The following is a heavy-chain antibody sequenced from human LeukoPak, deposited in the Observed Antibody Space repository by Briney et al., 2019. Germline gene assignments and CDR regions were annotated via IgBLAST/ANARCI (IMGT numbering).Heavy chain of an antibody. CDR2: IIPIFGIA. CDR3: ARGGRSTSTSRLNWFDP. CDR1: GGTFSSYA. J-gene: IGHJ5*02. Sequence: AVKVAFKAAGGTFSSYASNGVGQAPPQGRDWMGRIIPIFGIANYTQKFQGRVTITADKSTSTAYMELSSMRSEDTAVYYCARGGRSTSTSRLNWFDPWGQGTLVSVSS. D-gene: IGHD2-2*01. V-gene: IGHV1-69*04.